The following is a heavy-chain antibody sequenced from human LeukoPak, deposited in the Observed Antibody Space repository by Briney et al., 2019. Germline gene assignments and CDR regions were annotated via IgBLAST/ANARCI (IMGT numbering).Heavy chain of an antibody. D-gene: IGHD6-19*01. CDR1: GFTFRSYS. Sequence: GGSLRLSCAVSGFTFRSYSMNWVRQAPGKGLEWASAISGSGGSTYYADSVKGRFTISRDNSKNTLYLQMNSLRAEDTAVYYCAKRSSGWYRSVRPYYMDVWGKGTTVTISS. CDR2: ISGSGGST. CDR3: AKRSSGWYRSVRPYYMDV. V-gene: IGHV3-23*01. J-gene: IGHJ6*03.